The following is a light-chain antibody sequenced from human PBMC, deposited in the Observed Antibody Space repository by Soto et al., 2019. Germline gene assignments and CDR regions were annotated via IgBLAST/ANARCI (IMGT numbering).Light chain of an antibody. CDR3: SSYTSSTTRV. CDR1: SSDVGGYNY. Sequence: QSVLTQPASVSGSPGQSITISCTGTSSDVGGYNYVSWYQQHPGKAPKLMIYDVSNRPSGVSNRFSGSKSGNTASLTISGLQAEDEADYSCSSYTSSTTRVSGTGTKDTDL. V-gene: IGLV2-14*01. CDR2: DVS. J-gene: IGLJ1*01.